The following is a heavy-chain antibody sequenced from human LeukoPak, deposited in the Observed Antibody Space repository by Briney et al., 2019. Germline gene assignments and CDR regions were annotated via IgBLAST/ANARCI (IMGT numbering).Heavy chain of an antibody. CDR3: AREGQLGAGYYFGY. CDR2: IYYSGST. J-gene: IGHJ4*02. CDR1: GGSISSGGYY. Sequence: NPSQTLSLTCTVSGGSISSGGYYWSWIRQHPGKGLEWIGYIYYSGSTYYNPSLKSRVTISVDTSKNQFSLKLSSVTAADTAVYYCAREGQLGAGYYFGYWGQGTLVTVSS. V-gene: IGHV4-31*03. D-gene: IGHD6-6*01.